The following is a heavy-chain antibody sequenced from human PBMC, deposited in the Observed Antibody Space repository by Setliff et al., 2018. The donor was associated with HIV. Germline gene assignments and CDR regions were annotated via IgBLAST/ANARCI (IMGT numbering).Heavy chain of an antibody. CDR1: GYNLHNYG. CDR3: ARVVVVAAKLDY. CDR2: INTHTGNT. J-gene: IGHJ4*02. Sequence: ASVKVSCKASGYNLHNYGITWVRQAPGQGLEWMGWINTHTGNTNSAQRFQGRVTMTTDTSTSTAYMELRSLRSDDTAVYYCARVVVVAAKLDYWGQGTLVTVSS. V-gene: IGHV1-18*01. D-gene: IGHD2-15*01.